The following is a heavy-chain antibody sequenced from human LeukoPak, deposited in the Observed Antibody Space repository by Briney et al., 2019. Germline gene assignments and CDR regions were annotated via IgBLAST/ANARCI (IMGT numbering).Heavy chain of an antibody. CDR3: AKGDTIFGVVIIPLVDY. CDR1: GFTFSSYG. D-gene: IGHD3-3*01. J-gene: IGHJ4*02. Sequence: GGSLRLSCAASGFTFSSYGMHWVRQAPGKGLEWVAFIRYDGSNKYYADSVKGRFTISRDNSKNTLYLQMNSLRAEDTAVYYCAKGDTIFGVVIIPLVDYWGQGTLVTVSS. CDR2: IRYDGSNK. V-gene: IGHV3-30*02.